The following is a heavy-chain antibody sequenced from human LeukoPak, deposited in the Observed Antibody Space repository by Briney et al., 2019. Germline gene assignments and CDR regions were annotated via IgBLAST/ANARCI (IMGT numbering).Heavy chain of an antibody. Sequence: GESLKISCKASGYSFTTYWIGWVRQMPGKGLEWMGIIYPADSAAKYSPSFQGQVTISVDKSISTAYLQWSRLKASDTAMYYCARRNRSSFIDYWGQGTLVTVSS. CDR1: GYSFTTYW. CDR3: ARRNRSSFIDY. V-gene: IGHV5-51*01. D-gene: IGHD6-6*01. CDR2: IYPADSAA. J-gene: IGHJ4*02.